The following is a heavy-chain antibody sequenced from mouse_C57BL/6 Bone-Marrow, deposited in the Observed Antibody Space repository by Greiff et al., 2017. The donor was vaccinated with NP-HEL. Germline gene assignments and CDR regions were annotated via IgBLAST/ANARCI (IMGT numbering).Heavy chain of an antibody. CDR3: ARGIHYYGYYYAMDY. CDR2: ISYSGST. CDR1: GYSITSDY. Sequence: EVKLQESGPGLAKPSQTLSLTCSVTGYSITSDYWNWIRKFPGNKLEYMGYISYSGSTYYNPYLKSRIYITRDTSNNQYYLQLNTVTTEDTATYYWARGIHYYGYYYAMDYWGQGTSVTVSS. V-gene: IGHV3-8*01. J-gene: IGHJ4*01. D-gene: IGHD1-2*01.